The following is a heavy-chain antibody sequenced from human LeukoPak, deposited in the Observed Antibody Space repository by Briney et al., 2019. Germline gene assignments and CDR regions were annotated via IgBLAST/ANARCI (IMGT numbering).Heavy chain of an antibody. CDR1: GFIFSTYS. V-gene: IGHV3-21*01. D-gene: IGHD6-13*01. J-gene: IGHJ5*02. Sequence: GGSLRLSCAASGFIFSTYSMNWVRQAPGKGLEWVSSISSSTSYIYYADSVKGRFTISRDNSKNTLYLQMNSLRAEDTAVYYCARPGYSSSWYGMYNWFDPWGQGTLVTVSS. CDR3: ARPGYSSSWYGMYNWFDP. CDR2: ISSSTSYI.